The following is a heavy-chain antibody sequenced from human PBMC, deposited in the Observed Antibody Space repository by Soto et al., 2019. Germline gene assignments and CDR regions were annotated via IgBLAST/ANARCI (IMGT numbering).Heavy chain of an antibody. CDR1: GYSFTNYW. V-gene: IGHV5-51*01. D-gene: IGHD2-15*01. J-gene: IGHJ6*02. CDR3: ARLGSCSCGRRYAPYYCYYDMGC. Sequence: GESLKISCKASGYSFTNYWVAWVRQMPGKGLEWMGIVYPDDSDTRYSPSFQGQVTISVDMSITTTYLQWRSLRASDTAMYYCARLGSCSCGRRYAPYYCYYDMGCWGRGDTVIVSS. CDR2: VYPDDSDT.